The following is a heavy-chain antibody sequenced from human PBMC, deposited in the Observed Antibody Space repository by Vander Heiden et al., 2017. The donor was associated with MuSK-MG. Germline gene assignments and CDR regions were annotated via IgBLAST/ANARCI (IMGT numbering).Heavy chain of an antibody. CDR1: GFTFRGYW. V-gene: IGHV3-74*01. CDR2: ISNDGIST. D-gene: IGHD3-22*01. Sequence: EVQLVESGGGLVQPGGYLRLSCAASGFTFRGYWMHWVRQAPGKGLVWVSRISNDGISTTYADSVKGRFTISRDNAKNTLYLQMNSLRAEDTAVYYCARERYYDSTGFLDYWGQGTLVTVSS. J-gene: IGHJ4*02. CDR3: ARERYYDSTGFLDY.